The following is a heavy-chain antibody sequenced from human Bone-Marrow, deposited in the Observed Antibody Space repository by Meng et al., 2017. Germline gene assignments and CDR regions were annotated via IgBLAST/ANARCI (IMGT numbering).Heavy chain of an antibody. J-gene: IGHJ4*02. CDR3: ARDKYYDYVWGSYRYTYFDY. CDR1: GYTFTSYA. Sequence: ASVKVSCKASGYTFTSYAMHWVRQAPGQRLEWMGWSNAGNGNTKYPQKVQGRVTITRDTSASTAYMELSSLRSEDTAVYYCARDKYYDYVWGSYRYTYFDYWGQGTLVTVSS. V-gene: IGHV1-3*01. D-gene: IGHD3-16*02. CDR2: SNAGNGNT.